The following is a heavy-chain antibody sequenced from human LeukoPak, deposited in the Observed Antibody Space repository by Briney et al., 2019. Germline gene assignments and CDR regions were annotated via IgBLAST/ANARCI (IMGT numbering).Heavy chain of an antibody. CDR3: SRDRYSGSCTP. J-gene: IGHJ5*02. D-gene: IGHD1-26*01. V-gene: IGHV4-4*07. Sequence: PSQSLSLTRTVSGDSLSRYYWRWVRQPAGRGLEWIGRIYTSGSTNYNPSLKSRVTISVDTSKKQFPLKLSSATAGDTARYYFSRDRYSGSCTPWGQGSLVTVSS. CDR1: GDSLSRYY. CDR2: IYTSGST.